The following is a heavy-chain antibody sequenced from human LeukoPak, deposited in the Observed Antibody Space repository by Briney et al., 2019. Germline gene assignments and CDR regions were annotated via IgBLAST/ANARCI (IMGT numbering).Heavy chain of an antibody. CDR2: INPSGGST. Sequence: GASVKVSCKASGYTSTSYYMHWVRQAPGQGLEWMGIINPSGGSTSYAQKFQGRVTMTRDMSTSTVYMELSSLRSEDTAVYYCARGGIAARLPLYYFDYWGQGTLVTVSS. J-gene: IGHJ4*02. V-gene: IGHV1-46*01. CDR3: ARGGIAARLPLYYFDY. D-gene: IGHD6-6*01. CDR1: GYTSTSYY.